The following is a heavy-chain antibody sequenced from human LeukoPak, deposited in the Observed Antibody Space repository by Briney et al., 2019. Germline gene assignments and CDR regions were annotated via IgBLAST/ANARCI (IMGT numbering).Heavy chain of an antibody. J-gene: IGHJ4*02. Sequence: GSLRLSCAASGFTFSSHWMNWVRHAPGKGLEWVANIKQGGGERNYVDSVKGRFTVSRDDAKSSLYLQMNSLRAEDTAIYYCARGPNYGSRTDYLDYWGQGTLVTVSS. CDR2: IKQGGGER. CDR1: GFTFSSHW. D-gene: IGHD4-17*01. CDR3: ARGPNYGSRTDYLDY. V-gene: IGHV3-7*03.